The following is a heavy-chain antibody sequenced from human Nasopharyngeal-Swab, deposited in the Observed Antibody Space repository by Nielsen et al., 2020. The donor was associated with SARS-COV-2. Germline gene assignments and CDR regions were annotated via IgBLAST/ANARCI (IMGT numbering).Heavy chain of an antibody. Sequence: GGSLRLSCAASGFTFSIYWMTWVRQAPGRGLEWVSNMNEDGSEKNYVDSVKGRFTISRDNAKNLLYLQMNSPRAEDTAVYYCAREKDFWGGSHYFYMDVWGKGTTVTVSS. CDR3: AREKDFWGGSHYFYMDV. CDR1: GFTFSIYW. J-gene: IGHJ6*03. V-gene: IGHV3-7*05. CDR2: MNEDGSEK. D-gene: IGHD3-3*01.